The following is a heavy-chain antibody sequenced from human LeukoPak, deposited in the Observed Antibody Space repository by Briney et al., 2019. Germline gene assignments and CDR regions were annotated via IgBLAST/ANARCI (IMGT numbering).Heavy chain of an antibody. J-gene: IGHJ6*02. D-gene: IGHD3-9*01. CDR3: ARDHSYYDILTGYHYYYGMDV. Sequence: GRSLRLSCAASGFTFSSYAMHWVRQAPGKGLEWVAVISYDGSNKYYADSVKGRFTISRDNSKNTLYLQMNSLRAEDTAVYYCARDHSYYDILTGYHYYYGMDVWGQGTTVTVSS. CDR1: GFTFSSYA. CDR2: ISYDGSNK. V-gene: IGHV3-30-3*01.